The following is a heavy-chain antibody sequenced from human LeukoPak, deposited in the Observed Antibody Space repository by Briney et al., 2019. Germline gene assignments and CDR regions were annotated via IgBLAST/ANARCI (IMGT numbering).Heavy chain of an antibody. V-gene: IGHV1-8*03. Sequence: ASVKVSCKASGYTFTSYDINWVRQATGQGLEWMGWMNPNSGNTGYAQKFQGRVTITRNTPISTAYMELSSLRSEDTAVYYCARGSTDTLWELLGYWGQGTLVTVSS. CDR1: GYTFTSYD. J-gene: IGHJ4*02. CDR3: ARGSTDTLWELLGY. D-gene: IGHD1-26*01. CDR2: MNPNSGNT.